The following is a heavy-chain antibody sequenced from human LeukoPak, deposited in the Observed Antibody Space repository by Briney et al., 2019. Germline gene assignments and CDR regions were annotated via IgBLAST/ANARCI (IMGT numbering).Heavy chain of an antibody. D-gene: IGHD3-3*01. CDR2: IKQDGSEK. CDR1: GFTFSSYA. Sequence: QPGGSLRLSCAASGFTFSSYAMSWVRQAPGKGLEWVANIKQDGSEKYYADSVKGRFTISRDNAKNSLYLQMNSLRAEDTAVYYCARETNDFWSGRRIDYWGQGTLVTVSS. V-gene: IGHV3-7*01. CDR3: ARETNDFWSGRRIDY. J-gene: IGHJ4*02.